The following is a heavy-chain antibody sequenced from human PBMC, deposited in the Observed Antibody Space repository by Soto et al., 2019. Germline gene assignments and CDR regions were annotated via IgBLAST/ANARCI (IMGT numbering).Heavy chain of an antibody. CDR1: GGTFSSYT. CDR2: IIPILGIA. CDR3: ARAGGYYQGYWFDP. V-gene: IGHV1-69*02. D-gene: IGHD3-3*01. J-gene: IGHJ5*02. Sequence: ASVKVSCKASGGTFSSYTISWVRQAPGRGLEWMGRIIPILGIANYAQKFQGRVTITADKSTSTAYMELSSLRSEDTAVYYCARAGGYYQGYWFDPWGQGTLVTVSS.